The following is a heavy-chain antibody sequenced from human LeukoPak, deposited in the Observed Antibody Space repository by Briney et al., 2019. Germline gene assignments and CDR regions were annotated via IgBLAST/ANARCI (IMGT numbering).Heavy chain of an antibody. Sequence: GGSLRLSCAASGFTVSSNYVSWVRQAPGKGLEWVSGISWNSGSINYADSVKGRFTISRDNAKNSLYLQMNSLRTEDTALYYCAKGRSPTDNRGGYFDYWGQGTLVTVSS. J-gene: IGHJ4*02. CDR2: ISWNSGSI. D-gene: IGHD1-14*01. CDR1: GFTVSSNY. CDR3: AKGRSPTDNRGGYFDY. V-gene: IGHV3-9*01.